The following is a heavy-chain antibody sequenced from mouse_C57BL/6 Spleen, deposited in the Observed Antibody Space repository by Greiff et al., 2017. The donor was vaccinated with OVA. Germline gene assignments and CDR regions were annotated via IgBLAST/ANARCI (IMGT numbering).Heavy chain of an antibody. CDR2: IHPNSGST. Sequence: QVQLKQSGAELVKPGASVKLSCKASGYTFTSYWMHWVKQRPGQGLEWIGMIHPNSGSTNYNEKFKSKATLTVDKSSSTAYMQLSSLTSEGSAVYFCARSGYGSSWAWFAYWGQGTLVTVSA. CDR3: ARSGYGSSWAWFAY. CDR1: GYTFTSYW. J-gene: IGHJ3*01. D-gene: IGHD1-1*01. V-gene: IGHV1-64*01.